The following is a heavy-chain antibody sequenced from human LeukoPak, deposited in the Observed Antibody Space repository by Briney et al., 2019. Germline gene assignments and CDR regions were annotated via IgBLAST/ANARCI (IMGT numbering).Heavy chain of an antibody. CDR1: GGTFSSYA. CDR2: IIPIFGTT. Sequence: ASVKVSCKASGGTFSSYAISWVRQAPGQGLEWMGGIIPIFGTTNYAQKFQDRVTITADKSTSTAYMELSSLRSEDTAVYYCARSYYDSSGYYYFGRWFDPWGQGTLVTVSS. D-gene: IGHD3-22*01. J-gene: IGHJ5*02. CDR3: ARSYYDSSGYYYFGRWFDP. V-gene: IGHV1-69*06.